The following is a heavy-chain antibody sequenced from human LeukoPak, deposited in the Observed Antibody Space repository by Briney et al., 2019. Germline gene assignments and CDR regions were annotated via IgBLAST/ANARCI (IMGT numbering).Heavy chain of an antibody. CDR3: ARDKVGGAHQLLYY. CDR1: GGTFSNFA. D-gene: IGHD1-26*01. J-gene: IGHJ4*02. V-gene: IGHV1-69*13. CDR2: IVPMFGAA. Sequence: SVKVSCKASGGTFSNFAISWVRQAPGQGLEWMGGIVPMFGAADYAQKFRGRVTITADESTNTVYLELSSLRSEDTAVFYCARDKVGGAHQLLYYWGQGTLVTVSS.